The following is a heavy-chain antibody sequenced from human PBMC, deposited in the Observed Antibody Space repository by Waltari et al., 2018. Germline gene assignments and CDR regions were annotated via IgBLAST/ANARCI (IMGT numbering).Heavy chain of an antibody. Sequence: QVQLVESGGGVVQPGRSLRLSCAASGFTFSSYGMHWVRQAPGKGLEWVAVISYDGSNKYYADSVKGRFTISRDNSKNTLYLQMNSLRAEDTAVYYCAKEVTIFGVVIPNWFDPWGQGTLVTVSS. CDR2: ISYDGSNK. CDR1: GFTFSSYG. V-gene: IGHV3-30*18. J-gene: IGHJ5*02. D-gene: IGHD3-3*01. CDR3: AKEVTIFGVVIPNWFDP.